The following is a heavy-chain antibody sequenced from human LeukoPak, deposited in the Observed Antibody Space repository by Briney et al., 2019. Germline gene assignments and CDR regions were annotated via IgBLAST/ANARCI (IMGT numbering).Heavy chain of an antibody. D-gene: IGHD3-3*01. J-gene: IGHJ4*02. CDR1: EFTFKNYG. CDR2: ISGSGGTT. V-gene: IGHV3-23*01. CDR3: AKGSYDFWSGYPYYFDS. Sequence: GGSLRLSCAASEFTFKNYGMSWVRQAPGKGLEWVSPISGSGGTTKYADSVKGRFTISRDNSKNTLFLQMNSLRAEDTAVYYCAKGSYDFWSGYPYYFDSWGQGTLVTVSS.